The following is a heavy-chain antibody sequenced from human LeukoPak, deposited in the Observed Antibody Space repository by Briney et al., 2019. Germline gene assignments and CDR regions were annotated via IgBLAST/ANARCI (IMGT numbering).Heavy chain of an antibody. CDR3: ARAPKTYYYDSSGLTPYPYYMDV. V-gene: IGHV4-34*01. Sequence: SETLSLTCAVYCGSFSGYYWSWIRHPPGKGLEWIGEINHSGSTNYNPSLKSRGTISVDTSKNQFSLKMSSVTAANTAVYYCARAPKTYYYDSSGLTPYPYYMDVWGKGTTVTVSS. J-gene: IGHJ6*03. CDR2: INHSGST. CDR1: CGSFSGYY. D-gene: IGHD3-22*01.